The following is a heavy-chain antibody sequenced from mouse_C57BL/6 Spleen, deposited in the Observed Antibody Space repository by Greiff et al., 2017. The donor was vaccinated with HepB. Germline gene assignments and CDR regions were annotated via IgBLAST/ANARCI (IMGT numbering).Heavy chain of an antibody. J-gene: IGHJ1*03. Sequence: QVQLKQPGAELVKPGASVKLSCKASGYTFTSYWMHWVKQRPGQGLEWIGMIHPNSGSTNYNEKFKSKATLTVDKSSSTAYMQLSSLTSEDSAVYCCARYYGNSYWYFDVWGTGTTVTVSS. CDR2: IHPNSGST. D-gene: IGHD2-1*01. CDR3: ARYYGNSYWYFDV. V-gene: IGHV1-64*01. CDR1: GYTFTSYW.